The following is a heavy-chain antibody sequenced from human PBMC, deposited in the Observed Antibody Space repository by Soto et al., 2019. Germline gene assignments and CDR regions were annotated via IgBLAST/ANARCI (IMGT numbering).Heavy chain of an antibody. Sequence: SETLSLTCSVSGGAITSSNTCTWSVIRPPPGNGLELIVSISHTGSTSSNPSLKSRVSMSVDNPKNHFSLKLHAVTAAAVAVCYCARAVTAYFGTAFDSFDQGTLLTVCS. V-gene: IGHV4-30-2*01. CDR1: GGAITSSNTCT. CDR3: ARAVTAYFGTAFDS. D-gene: IGHD2-15*01. CDR2: ISHTGST. J-gene: IGHJ5*01.